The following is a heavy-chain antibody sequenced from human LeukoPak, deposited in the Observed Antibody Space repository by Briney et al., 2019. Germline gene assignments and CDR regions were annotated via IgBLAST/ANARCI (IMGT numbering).Heavy chain of an antibody. D-gene: IGHD3-10*01. CDR1: GFTFSSYG. V-gene: IGHV3-30*02. CDR2: IRYDGSNK. J-gene: IGHJ5*02. Sequence: GGSLRLSCAASGFTFSSYGMHWVRQAPGKGLEWVAFIRYDGSNKYYADSVKGRFTISRDNSKNTLYLQMNSLRAEDTAVYYCARGGLWFGELSHWFDPWGQGTLVTVSS. CDR3: ARGGLWFGELSHWFDP.